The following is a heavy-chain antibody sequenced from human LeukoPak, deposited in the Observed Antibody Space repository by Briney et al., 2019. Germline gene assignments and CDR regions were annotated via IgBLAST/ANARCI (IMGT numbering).Heavy chain of an antibody. J-gene: IGHJ4*02. D-gene: IGHD1-1*01. V-gene: IGHV3-23*01. CDR3: ARDPRTVRI. Sequence: GGSLRLSCAASGFTFSSYGMSWVRQAPGKGLEWVSAISGSGGSTYYADSVEGRLTISRDNSKNTLYLQMNSLRAEDTAVYYCARDPRTVRIWGQGTLVTVSS. CDR1: GFTFSSYG. CDR2: ISGSGGST.